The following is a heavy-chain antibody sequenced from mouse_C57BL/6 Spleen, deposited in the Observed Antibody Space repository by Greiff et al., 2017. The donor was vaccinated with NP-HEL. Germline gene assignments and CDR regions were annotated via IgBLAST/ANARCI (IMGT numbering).Heavy chain of an antibody. CDR3: ARGGDDVGYFDY. D-gene: IGHD2-12*01. Sequence: VQLQQSGPELVKPGASVKISCKASGYTFTDYYMNWVKQSHGKSLEWIGDINPNNGGTSYNQKFKGKATLTVDKSSSTAYMELRSLTSEDSAVYYCARGGDDVGYFDYWGQGTTLTVSS. CDR1: GYTFTDYY. J-gene: IGHJ2*01. CDR2: INPNNGGT. V-gene: IGHV1-26*01.